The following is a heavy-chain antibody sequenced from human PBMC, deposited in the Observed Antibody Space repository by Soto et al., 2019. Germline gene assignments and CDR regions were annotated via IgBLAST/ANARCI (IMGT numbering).Heavy chain of an antibody. Sequence: PSETLSLTCAVYGGSFSGYYRSWIRQPPGKGLEWIGEINHSGSTNYNPSLKSRVTISVDTSKNQFSLKLSSVTAAYTAVYYCARGSYDFWSGTRLGYWGQGTLVTVSS. J-gene: IGHJ4*02. CDR2: INHSGST. V-gene: IGHV4-34*01. CDR3: ARGSYDFWSGTRLGY. D-gene: IGHD3-3*01. CDR1: GGSFSGYY.